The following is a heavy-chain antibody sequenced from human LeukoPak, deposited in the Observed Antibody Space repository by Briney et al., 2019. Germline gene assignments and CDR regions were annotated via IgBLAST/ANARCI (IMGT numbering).Heavy chain of an antibody. CDR1: VCTFRSYA. D-gene: IGHD6-19*01. J-gene: IGHJ4*02. V-gene: IGHV1-69*04. CDR2: INPILGIA. CDR3: ARDTTPAYSSGWYSSYY. Sequence: SVTVSCKASVCTFRSYAISWVRQAPGQGLAWMGRINPILGIANYAQKFQGRVTITADKSTSTAYMELSSLRSEDTAVYYCARDTTPAYSSGWYSSYYWGQGTLVTVSS.